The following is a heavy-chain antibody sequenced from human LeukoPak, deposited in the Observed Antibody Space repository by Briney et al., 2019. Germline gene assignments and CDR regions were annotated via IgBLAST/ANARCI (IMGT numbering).Heavy chain of an antibody. CDR1: GFTFSSYA. CDR3: AKDYDGGTEIVLMVYAIEYFQH. J-gene: IGHJ1*01. V-gene: IGHV3-23*01. CDR2: IGGSGGST. Sequence: GGSLRLSCAASGFTFSSYAMSWVRQAPGKGLEWVSAIGGSGGSTYYADSVKGRFTISRDNSKNTLYLQMNSLRAEDTAVYYCAKDYDGGTEIVLMVYAIEYFQHWGQGTLVTVSS. D-gene: IGHD2-8*01.